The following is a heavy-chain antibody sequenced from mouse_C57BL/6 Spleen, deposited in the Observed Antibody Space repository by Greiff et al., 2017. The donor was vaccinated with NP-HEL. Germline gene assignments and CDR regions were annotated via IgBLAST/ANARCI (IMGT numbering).Heavy chain of an antibody. D-gene: IGHD2-4*01. CDR3: AIYYDYDVDY. CDR2: IYPRSGNT. Sequence: QVQLQQSGAELARPGASVKLSCKASGYTFTSYGISWVKQRTGQGLEWIGEIYPRSGNTYYNEKFKGKATLPADKSSSTAYMELRSLTSADSAVYFCAIYYDYDVDYWGQGTTLTVSS. V-gene: IGHV1-81*01. J-gene: IGHJ2*01. CDR1: GYTFTSYG.